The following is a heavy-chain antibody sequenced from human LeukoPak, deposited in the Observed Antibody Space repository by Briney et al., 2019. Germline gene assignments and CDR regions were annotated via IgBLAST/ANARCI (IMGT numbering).Heavy chain of an antibody. V-gene: IGHV1-18*01. CDR1: GYTFTSYG. CDR2: ISAYNGNT. D-gene: IGHD2-2*01. J-gene: IGHJ5*02. Sequence: ASVKVSCKASGYTFTSYGISWVRQAPGQGLEWMGWISAYNGNTNYAQKLQGRVTMTTDTSTSTAYMELRSLRSDDTAVYYCARYGVGKSWCLPAASQGCRYWFDPWGQGTLVTVSS. CDR3: ARYGVGKSWCLPAASQGCRYWFDP.